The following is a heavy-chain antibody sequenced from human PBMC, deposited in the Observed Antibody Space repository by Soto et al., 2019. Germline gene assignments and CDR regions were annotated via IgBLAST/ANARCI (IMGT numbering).Heavy chain of an antibody. D-gene: IGHD6-13*01. Sequence: ASVKVSCKASGYTFTGYYMHWVRQAPGQGLEWMGWINPNSGGTNYAQKFQGWVTMARDTSISTAYMELSSLRSEDTAVYYCARVLSSSWYHSYYMDVWGKGTTVTVSS. J-gene: IGHJ6*03. CDR3: ARVLSSSWYHSYYMDV. CDR1: GYTFTGYY. V-gene: IGHV1-2*04. CDR2: INPNSGGT.